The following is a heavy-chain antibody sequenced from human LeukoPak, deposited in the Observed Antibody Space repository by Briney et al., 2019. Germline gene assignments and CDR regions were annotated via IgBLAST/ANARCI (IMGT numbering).Heavy chain of an antibody. Sequence: PGGSSRLSCAASGFTFSRYWMDWVRQAPGKGLVCVSRINPDGSTTNYADSVKGRFTISRDNAKNTLYLQMNSLRDEDTAVYYCASNTITPGNYWGQGTLVTVSS. CDR1: GFTFSRYW. V-gene: IGHV3-74*01. CDR2: INPDGSTT. CDR3: ASNTITPGNY. D-gene: IGHD4-11*01. J-gene: IGHJ4*02.